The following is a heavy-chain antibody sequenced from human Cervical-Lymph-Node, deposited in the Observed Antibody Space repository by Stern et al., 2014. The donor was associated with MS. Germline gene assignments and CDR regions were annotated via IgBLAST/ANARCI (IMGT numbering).Heavy chain of an antibody. D-gene: IGHD5-18*01. V-gene: IGHV3-33*01. CDR3: ARGLSGMGRYFDY. Sequence: DQLVESGGGVVQPGRSLRLSCAASGFTFSNYGVHWGRQAPGKGLGWVAVIWSDGSYQYYTDSVKGRFIISRDNSKNTLYLQMNSLRGGDTAVYYCARGLSGMGRYFDYWGQGTLVTVSS. J-gene: IGHJ4*02. CDR1: GFTFSNYG. CDR2: IWSDGSYQ.